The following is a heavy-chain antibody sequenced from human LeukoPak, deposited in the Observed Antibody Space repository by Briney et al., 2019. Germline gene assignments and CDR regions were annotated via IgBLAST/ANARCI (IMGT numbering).Heavy chain of an antibody. CDR2: IWYDGSNK. V-gene: IGHV3-33*06. Sequence: GGSLRLSCAASGFTFSSYGMHWVRQAPGKGLEWVAVIWYDGSNKYYADSVKGRFTISRDNSKNTLYLQMNSLRAEDTAVYYCAKSEWLSGMDVWGQGTTVTVSS. J-gene: IGHJ6*02. D-gene: IGHD3-3*01. CDR1: GFTFSSYG. CDR3: AKSEWLSGMDV.